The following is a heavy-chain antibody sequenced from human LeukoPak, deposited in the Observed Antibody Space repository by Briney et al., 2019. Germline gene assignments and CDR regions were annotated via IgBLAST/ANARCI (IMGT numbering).Heavy chain of an antibody. V-gene: IGHV3-11*04. CDR1: GFTFSDYY. CDR2: ISSSGSTI. Sequence: GGSLRLSCAASGFTFSDYYISWIRQAPGKGLERVSYISSSGSTIYYADSVKGRFTISRDNAKNSLYLQMNRLRAEDTAVYYCARAALSSGSVWYYYYMDAWGTRTTVT. J-gene: IGHJ6*03. D-gene: IGHD3-22*01. CDR3: ARAALSSGSVWYYYYMDA.